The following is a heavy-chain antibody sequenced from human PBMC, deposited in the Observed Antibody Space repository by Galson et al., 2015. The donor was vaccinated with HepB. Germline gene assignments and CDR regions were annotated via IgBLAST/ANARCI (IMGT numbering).Heavy chain of an antibody. CDR1: GYSFTSYW. V-gene: IGHV5-51*03. J-gene: IGHJ5*02. D-gene: IGHD2-2*02. CDR2: IYPGDSDT. Sequence: QSGAEVKKPGESLKTSCKGSGYSFTSYWIGWVRQMPGKGLEWMGIIYPGDSDTRYSPSFQGQVTISADKSISTGYLQWSSLKASDTAMYYCAIRVIVPAAIGRGWFVPWGQGTLVTVSS. CDR3: AIRVIVPAAIGRGWFVP.